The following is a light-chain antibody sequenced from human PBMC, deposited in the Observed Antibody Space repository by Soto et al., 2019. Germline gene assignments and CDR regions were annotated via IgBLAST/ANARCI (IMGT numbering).Light chain of an antibody. Sequence: DIVMTQSPLSLPVTPGEPASISCRSSQSLLQTNGYTYLDWYLQKPGQSPQLLIYLTSIRASGVPDRFSGSGSGTEFTLKISKVEAEDVGVYYCMQSRQTPKWKCGQGTKVDIK. J-gene: IGKJ1*01. CDR2: LTS. CDR1: QSLLQTNGYTY. CDR3: MQSRQTPKWK. V-gene: IGKV2-28*01.